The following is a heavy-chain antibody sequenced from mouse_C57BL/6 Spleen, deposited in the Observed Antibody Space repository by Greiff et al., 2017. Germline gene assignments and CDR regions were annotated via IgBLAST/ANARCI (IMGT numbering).Heavy chain of an antibody. CDR3: ARETGTEYFDY. CDR1: GYSITSGYY. V-gene: IGHV3-6*01. J-gene: IGHJ2*01. CDR2: LSYDGSN. Sequence: VQLKESGPGLVKPSQSLSLTCSVTGYSITSGYYWNWIRQFPGNKLEWMGYLSYDGSNNYNPSLKNRISFTRDTSKNQFFLKLNSVTTEDTATYYCARETGTEYFDYWGQGTTLTVSS. D-gene: IGHD4-1*01.